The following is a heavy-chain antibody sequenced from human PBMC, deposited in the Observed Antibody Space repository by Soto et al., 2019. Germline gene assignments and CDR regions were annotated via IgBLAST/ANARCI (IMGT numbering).Heavy chain of an antibody. V-gene: IGHV4-61*01. CDR2: IYYNGGT. D-gene: IGHD3-16*02. CDR3: ARDGGQGRGVIGHS. J-gene: IGHJ4*02. CDR1: GDSVNSENSY. Sequence: SETLSLTCTASGDSVNSENSYWNWIRQAPGKGPEWIGYIYYNGGTNYNPSLKSRVTILLDTSTNQFSLTRTSVTAADTAVYYGARDGGQGRGVIGHSWGRGIPVTVSS.